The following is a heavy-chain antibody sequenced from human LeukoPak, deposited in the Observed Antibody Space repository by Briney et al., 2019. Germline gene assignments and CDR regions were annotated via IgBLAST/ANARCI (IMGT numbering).Heavy chain of an antibody. Sequence: ASVTVSCKASGYTFTSYDINGVRQATGQGLERMGWMNPNSGNTGYAQKFQGRVTMTRNTSISTAYMELSSLRSEDTAVYYCARGNYYDSSGPDLDYWGQGTLVTVSS. V-gene: IGHV1-8*01. D-gene: IGHD3-22*01. CDR3: ARGNYYDSSGPDLDY. J-gene: IGHJ4*02. CDR1: GYTFTSYD. CDR2: MNPNSGNT.